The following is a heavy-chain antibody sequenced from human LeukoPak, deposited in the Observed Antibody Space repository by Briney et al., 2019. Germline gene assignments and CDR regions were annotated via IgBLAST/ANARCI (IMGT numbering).Heavy chain of an antibody. D-gene: IGHD5-18*01. J-gene: IGHJ4*02. CDR1: GLTFSSYW. V-gene: IGHV3-7*01. CDR3: ARGYSSDY. CDR2: IKQDGSEK. Sequence: PGGSLRLSCAASGLTFSSYWMSWVRQAPGKGLEWVANIKQDGSEKYYVDSVKGRFTISRDNAKSSLYLQMDSLRVEDTAVYYCARGYSSDYRGQGTLVTVSS.